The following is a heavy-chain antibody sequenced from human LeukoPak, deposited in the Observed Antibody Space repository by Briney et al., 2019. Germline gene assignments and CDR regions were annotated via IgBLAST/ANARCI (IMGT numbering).Heavy chain of an antibody. D-gene: IGHD3-3*01. J-gene: IGHJ4*02. Sequence: ASVKVSCKASGYTFTGYYMHWVRQAPGQGLEWMGWINPNSGGTNYAQKFQGRVTMTRDTSISTAYMELSRLRSDDTAVYYCARDSITYYDFWSGYYPFDYRGQGTLVTVSS. CDR1: GYTFTGYY. V-gene: IGHV1-2*02. CDR2: INPNSGGT. CDR3: ARDSITYYDFWSGYYPFDY.